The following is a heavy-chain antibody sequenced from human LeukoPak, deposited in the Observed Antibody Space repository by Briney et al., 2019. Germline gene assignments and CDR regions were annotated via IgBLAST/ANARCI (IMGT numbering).Heavy chain of an antibody. CDR1: GFTFSDYY. V-gene: IGHV3-11*04. CDR2: ISSSGSTI. Sequence: PGGSLGLSCAASGFTFSDYYMSWIRQAPGKGLEWVSYISSSGSTIYYADSVKGRFTISRDNAKNSLYLQMNSLRAEDTAVYYCARDGLVVVTANWFDPWGQGTLVTVSS. D-gene: IGHD2-15*01. CDR3: ARDGLVVVTANWFDP. J-gene: IGHJ5*02.